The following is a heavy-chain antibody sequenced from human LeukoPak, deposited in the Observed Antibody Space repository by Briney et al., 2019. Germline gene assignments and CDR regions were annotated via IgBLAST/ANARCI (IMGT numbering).Heavy chain of an antibody. V-gene: IGHV3-9*03. Sequence: GGSLRLSCAASGFTFDDYAMHWVRQAPGKGLEWVSGISWTSGSTGYAASVKGRFTISRDNAKNSLYLQMNSLRADDMAFYYCAKDKTFQLDIHDWYFDLWGRGTLVTVSS. J-gene: IGHJ2*01. CDR2: ISWTSGST. CDR3: AKDKTFQLDIHDWYFDL. D-gene: IGHD1-1*01. CDR1: GFTFDDYA.